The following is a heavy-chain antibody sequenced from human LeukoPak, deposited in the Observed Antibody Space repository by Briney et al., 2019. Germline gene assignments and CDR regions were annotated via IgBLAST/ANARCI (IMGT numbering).Heavy chain of an antibody. CDR2: IYCRGST. CDR1: GGSISSSSSY. Sequence: SETLSLTCTVSGGSISSSSSYWGWIRQPPGKGLEWIGSIYCRGSTYYNPSLRGRVTISVDTSKNQFSLKVSSVTAADTAVYFCARHEDEGTGYSWNYFDYWGLGTLVTVSS. J-gene: IGHJ4*02. V-gene: IGHV4-39*01. CDR3: ARHEDEGTGYSWNYFDY. D-gene: IGHD1-20*01.